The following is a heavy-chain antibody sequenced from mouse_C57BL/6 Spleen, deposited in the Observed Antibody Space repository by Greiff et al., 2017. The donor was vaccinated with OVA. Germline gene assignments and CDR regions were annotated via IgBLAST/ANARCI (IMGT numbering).Heavy chain of an antibody. V-gene: IGHV1-72*01. CDR2: IDPNSGGT. J-gene: IGHJ4*01. Sequence: QVQLQQPGAELVKPGASVKLSCKASGYTFTSSWMPWVKQRPGRGLEWIGRIDPNSGGTTYNEKFKSKATLTVDKPSSTAYMQLSSLTSEDAAVYYCAMYYGSSHYYAMDYWGQGTSVTVSS. CDR1: GYTFTSSW. CDR3: AMYYGSSHYYAMDY. D-gene: IGHD1-1*01.